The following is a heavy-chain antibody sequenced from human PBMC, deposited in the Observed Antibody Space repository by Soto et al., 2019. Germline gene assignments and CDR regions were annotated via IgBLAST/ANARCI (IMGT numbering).Heavy chain of an antibody. V-gene: IGHV4-31*03. D-gene: IGHD3-3*01. J-gene: IGHJ5*02. Sequence: QVQLQESGPGLVKPSQTLSLTCIVSGGSINSGGYYWSWIRHLPGKGLEWIGYIYYSGNTDYNPSLXTRXTXPADTSKNQFSLKLRYVTAADTAVYYCARGRTYYAPWGQGILVTVSS. CDR2: IYYSGNT. CDR3: ARGRTYYAP. CDR1: GGSINSGGYY.